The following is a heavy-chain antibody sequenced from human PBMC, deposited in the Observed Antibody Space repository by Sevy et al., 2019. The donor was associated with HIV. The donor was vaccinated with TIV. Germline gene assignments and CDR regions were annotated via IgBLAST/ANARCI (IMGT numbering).Heavy chain of an antibody. CDR3: ARGYAGMDV. D-gene: IGHD5-12*01. CDR1: GDSVSSSSST. Sequence: QSQTLSLTCAISGDSVSSSSSTWTWIRQSPSRGLEWLGRTYYRSKWYNDYAVSMKGRITINPDTSKNQFSLQLNSVTPEETAVYYCARGYAGMDVWGQGTTVTVSS. J-gene: IGHJ6*02. CDR2: TYYRSKWYN. V-gene: IGHV6-1*01.